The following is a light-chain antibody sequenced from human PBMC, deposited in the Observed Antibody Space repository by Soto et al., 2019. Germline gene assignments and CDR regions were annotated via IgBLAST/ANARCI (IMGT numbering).Light chain of an antibody. CDR1: QSISNY. V-gene: IGKV1-39*01. CDR2: AAS. CDR3: QQCYSTPFT. J-gene: IGKJ3*01. Sequence: DIQMTQSPSSLSQSVGDRVTITCRPSQSISNYVNWYQQKPGKAPNLLIYAASSLQSGVPSRFSGSGSGTDFTLTISSLQPEDVATYYCQQCYSTPFTFGRGTKVDIK.